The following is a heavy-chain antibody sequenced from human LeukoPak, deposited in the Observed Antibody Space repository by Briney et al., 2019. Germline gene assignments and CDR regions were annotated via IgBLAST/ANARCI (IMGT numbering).Heavy chain of an antibody. CDR3: VRDLGHSRHYFEY. CDR2: ISQDGSET. Sequence: GGSLRLSCAASGFTFNSFFLNWVRLTPGRELEWVACISQDGSETFYMDSVRGRFTISRDNTKNSLYLQMNSLRAEDAAVYFCVRDLGHSRHYFEYWGQGALVTVSS. J-gene: IGHJ4*02. V-gene: IGHV3-7*01. CDR1: GFTFNSFF. D-gene: IGHD7-27*01.